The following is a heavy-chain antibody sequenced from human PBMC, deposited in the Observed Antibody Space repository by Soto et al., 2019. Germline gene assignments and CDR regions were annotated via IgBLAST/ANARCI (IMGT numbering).Heavy chain of an antibody. J-gene: IGHJ4*02. Sequence: GGSLRLSCAASGFTFSSYAMSWVRQAPGKGLEWVSAISGSGGSTYYADSVKGRFTISRDNSKNTLYLQMNSLRAEDTAVYYCAKDSNLESSRNYYDSSGYPFDYWGQGTLVTVSS. CDR1: GFTFSSYA. D-gene: IGHD3-22*01. V-gene: IGHV3-23*01. CDR3: AKDSNLESSRNYYDSSGYPFDY. CDR2: ISGSGGST.